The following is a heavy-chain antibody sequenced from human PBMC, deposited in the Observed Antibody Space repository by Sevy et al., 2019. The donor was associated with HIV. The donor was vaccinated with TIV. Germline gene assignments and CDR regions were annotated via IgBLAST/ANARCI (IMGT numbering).Heavy chain of an antibody. CDR1: GGSISSGDYY. V-gene: IGHV4-30-4*01. Sequence: SETLSLTCTVSGGSISSGDYYWSWIRQPPGQGLEWIGYIYYSGSTYYNPSLKSRVTISVDTSKNQFSLKLSSVTAADTAVYYCARVERITGTTYYWGQGTLVTVSS. CDR2: IYYSGST. CDR3: ARVERITGTTYY. D-gene: IGHD1-20*01. J-gene: IGHJ4*02.